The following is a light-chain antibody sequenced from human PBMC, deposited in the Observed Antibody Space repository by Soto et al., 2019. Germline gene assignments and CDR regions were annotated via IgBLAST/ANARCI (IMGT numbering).Light chain of an antibody. CDR2: DAS. V-gene: IGKV3-11*01. CDR1: RSVSNY. CDR3: QQYGNTHLT. Sequence: EIMLTQYPATLSLSPGESATLSCRASRSVSNYLAWYQQKPGQAPRLLIYDASSRPTDIPARFSGSGSGTDFTLTISSLEPEDFAVYYCQQYGNTHLTFCGVTMGDIK. J-gene: IGKJ4*01.